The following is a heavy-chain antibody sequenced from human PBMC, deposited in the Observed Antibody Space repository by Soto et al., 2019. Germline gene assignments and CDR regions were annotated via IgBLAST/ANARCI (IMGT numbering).Heavy chain of an antibody. CDR3: ASERGYCSGGSCPSKSDYYYYYGMDV. Sequence: SETLSLTCAVSGGSISSGGYSWSWTRQPPGKGLEWIGYIYHSGSTYYNPSLKSRVTISVDRSKNQFSLKLSSVTAADTAVYYCASERGYCSGGSCPSKSDYYYYYGMDVWGQGTTVTVSS. J-gene: IGHJ6*02. CDR1: GGSISSGGYS. D-gene: IGHD2-15*01. V-gene: IGHV4-30-2*01. CDR2: IYHSGST.